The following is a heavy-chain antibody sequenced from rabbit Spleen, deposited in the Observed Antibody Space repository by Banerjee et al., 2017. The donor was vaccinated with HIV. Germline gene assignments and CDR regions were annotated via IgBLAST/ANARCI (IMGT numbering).Heavy chain of an antibody. CDR1: GVSFSSNYY. J-gene: IGHJ6*01. Sequence: QEQLVESGGGLVQPEGSLTLTCTASGVSFSSNYYMCWVRQAPGKGLEWIACIDAGSSGFTYHASWAKGRFTISKTSSTTVTLQATSLTAADTATYFCARDTSSSLSSYGMDLWGQGTLVTVS. CDR2: IDAGSSGFT. CDR3: ARDTSSSLSSYGMDL. D-gene: IGHD1-1*01. V-gene: IGHV1S45*01.